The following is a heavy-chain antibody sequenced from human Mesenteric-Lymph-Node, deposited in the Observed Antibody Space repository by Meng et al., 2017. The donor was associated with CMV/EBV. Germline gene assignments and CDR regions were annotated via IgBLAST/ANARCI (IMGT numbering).Heavy chain of an antibody. CDR1: GFSLSTSGMC. J-gene: IGHJ6*02. V-gene: IGHV2-70*20. D-gene: IGHD3-22*01. Sequence: SGPTLVKPTQTLTLTCTFSGFSLSTSGMCVSWVRQPPGKALEWLALIDWDDDKYYSTSLKTRLTISKDTSKNQVVLTMTNMDPVDTATYYCARIRWDYYDSTAARNYYYYGMDVWGQGTTVTVSS. CDR3: ARIRWDYYDSTAARNYYYYGMDV. CDR2: IDWDDDK.